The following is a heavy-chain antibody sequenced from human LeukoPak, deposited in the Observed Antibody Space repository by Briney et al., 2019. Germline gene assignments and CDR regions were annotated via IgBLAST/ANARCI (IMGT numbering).Heavy chain of an antibody. D-gene: IGHD2-21*01. J-gene: IGHJ4*02. V-gene: IGHV3-23*01. CDR3: AKECGGDCYSRHFDY. Sequence: PGGSLRLSCAASGFTFSNYAMSWVRQAPGKGLEWVSGISGSGSSTYYADSVKGRFTVSRDNSKNTLYLQTNSLGAEDTAVYYCAKECGGDCYSRHFDYWGQGTLVTVSS. CDR1: GFTFSNYA. CDR2: ISGSGSST.